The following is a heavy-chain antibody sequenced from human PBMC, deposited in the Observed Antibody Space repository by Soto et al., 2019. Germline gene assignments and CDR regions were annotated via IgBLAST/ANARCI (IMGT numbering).Heavy chain of an antibody. CDR2: IYLDDDE. D-gene: IGHD3-10*01. V-gene: IGHV2-5*02. CDR3: AHSRNLITEDAQVGDFDY. J-gene: IGHJ4*02. CDR1: GFSLTTAGVG. Sequence: QINLKESGPTLVKPTQTLTLTCSFSGFSLTTAGVGVGWVRQSPVEALEWLALIYLDDDERYSPSLKTRLTITKDPSKNQVVLIMTNMAPEDTATYYCAHSRNLITEDAQVGDFDYWGQGTLVTVSS.